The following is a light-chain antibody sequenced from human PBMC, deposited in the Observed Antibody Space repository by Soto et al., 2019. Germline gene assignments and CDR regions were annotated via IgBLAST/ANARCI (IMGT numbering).Light chain of an antibody. V-gene: IGLV2-14*01. CDR3: MSYASINTLVV. Sequence: QSVLTQPASVSGSPGQSITISCTGTSSDVGAYTFVSWYRQHPGKAPKLIIYGVSNRPSGVSNRFSGSKSGNTASLTISGLQADDEADYYCMSYASINTLVVFGGGTKVTVL. J-gene: IGLJ2*01. CDR2: GVS. CDR1: SSDVGAYTF.